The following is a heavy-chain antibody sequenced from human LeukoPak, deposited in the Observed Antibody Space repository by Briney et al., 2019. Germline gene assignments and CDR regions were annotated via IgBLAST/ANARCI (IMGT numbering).Heavy chain of an antibody. CDR1: GYSISSGYY. V-gene: IGHV4-38-2*01. D-gene: IGHD1-26*01. Sequence: SETLSLTCAVSGYSISSGYYWGWIRQPPGKGLEWIGSIYHSGSTYYNPSLKSRVTISVGTSKNQFSLKLSSVTAADTAVYYCARHYATTHSHFDYWGQGTLVTVSS. CDR3: ARHYATTHSHFDY. J-gene: IGHJ4*02. CDR2: IYHSGST.